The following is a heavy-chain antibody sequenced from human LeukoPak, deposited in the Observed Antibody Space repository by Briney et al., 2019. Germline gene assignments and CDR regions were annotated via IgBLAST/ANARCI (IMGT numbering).Heavy chain of an antibody. J-gene: IGHJ6*02. Sequence: SETLSLTCXXSGGSISSYYWSWIRQPPGKGLEWIGYIYYSGSTNYNPSLKSRVTISVDTSKNQFSLKLSSVTAADTAVYYCARERYYYDSSGYHYYYGMDVWGQGTTVTVSS. D-gene: IGHD3-22*01. V-gene: IGHV4-59*01. CDR2: IYYSGST. CDR1: GGSISSYY. CDR3: ARERYYYDSSGYHYYYGMDV.